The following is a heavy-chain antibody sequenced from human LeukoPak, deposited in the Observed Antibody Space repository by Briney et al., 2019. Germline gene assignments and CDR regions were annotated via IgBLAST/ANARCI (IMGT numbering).Heavy chain of an antibody. CDR2: IRSKANSYAT. D-gene: IGHD6-19*01. Sequence: GGSLRLSCAASGFTFSGSAMHWVRQASGKGLEWVGRIRSKANSYATAYAASVKGRFTISRDDSKNTAYLQMNSLRAEDTAVYYCARDRQSMPYSSGLFDYWGQGTLVTVSS. CDR3: ARDRQSMPYSSGLFDY. J-gene: IGHJ4*02. CDR1: GFTFSGSA. V-gene: IGHV3-73*01.